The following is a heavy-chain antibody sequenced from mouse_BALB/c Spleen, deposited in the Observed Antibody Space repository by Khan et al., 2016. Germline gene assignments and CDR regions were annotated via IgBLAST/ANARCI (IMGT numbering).Heavy chain of an antibody. V-gene: IGHV2-6-7*01. Sequence: QVQLKESGPGLVATSQSLSITCTVSGFSITGFAVYWVRQPPGKGLEWLGVSWGDGSREYDSALQSRLSISKADAKSQVFLKMHSRQTDDTARYYCAGYYDYDGGFAYWGQGTLVTVSA. CDR1: GFSITGFA. CDR3: AGYYDYDGGFAY. D-gene: IGHD2-4*01. J-gene: IGHJ3*01. CDR2: SWGDGSR.